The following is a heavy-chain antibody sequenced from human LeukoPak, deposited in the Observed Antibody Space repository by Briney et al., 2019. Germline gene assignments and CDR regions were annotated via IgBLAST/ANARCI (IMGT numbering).Heavy chain of an antibody. CDR1: GGSISSYY. Sequence: SETLSLTCTVSGGSISSYYWSWIRQPPGKGLEWIGRIYTSGSANYNPSLKSRVTISVDTSKNQFSLRLSSVTAADTAVYYCARGRHDSSGYYQIYHLDYWGQGTLVTVSS. J-gene: IGHJ4*02. V-gene: IGHV4-4*08. CDR3: ARGRHDSSGYYQIYHLDY. D-gene: IGHD3-22*01. CDR2: IYTSGSA.